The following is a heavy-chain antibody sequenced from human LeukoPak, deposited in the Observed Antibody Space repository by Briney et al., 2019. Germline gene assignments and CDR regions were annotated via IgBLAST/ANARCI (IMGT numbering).Heavy chain of an antibody. CDR3: ARGPTMFAY. Sequence: SETLSLTCTLCGGSISSGDYYWSWIRQPPGKGLEWIGYIHYSGSTYYKPSLKSRVTISVDTTKNQFSLKLRSVTAADTAVYYCARGPTMFAYWGQGTLVSVSS. J-gene: IGHJ4*02. D-gene: IGHD4/OR15-4a*01. CDR1: GGSISSGDYY. V-gene: IGHV4-30-4*01. CDR2: IHYSGST.